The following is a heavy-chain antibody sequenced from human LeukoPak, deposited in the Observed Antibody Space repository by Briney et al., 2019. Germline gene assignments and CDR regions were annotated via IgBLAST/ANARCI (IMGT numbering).Heavy chain of an antibody. J-gene: IGHJ4*02. CDR2: IKYDASST. Sequence: GGSLRLSCGDSGFTFSSHWMHWVRQAPGKGLVWVSRIKYDASSTSYADSVKGRFTISRDNAKNSLYLQMNSLRAEDTAVYYCARVSGGGYCSSTSCYEGDYFDYWGQGTLVTVSS. CDR1: GFTFSSHW. V-gene: IGHV3-74*01. CDR3: ARVSGGGYCSSTSCYEGDYFDY. D-gene: IGHD2-2*01.